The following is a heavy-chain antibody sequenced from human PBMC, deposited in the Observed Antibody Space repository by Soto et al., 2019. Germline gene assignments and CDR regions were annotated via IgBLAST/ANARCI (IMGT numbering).Heavy chain of an antibody. V-gene: IGHV3-21*01. CDR2: ISSSSSYI. J-gene: IGHJ6*02. CDR3: ARGPIPDKYDFWSGYYGGAYYYYGMDV. D-gene: IGHD3-3*01. Sequence: PGGSLGLSCAASGFTFSSYSMNWVRQAPGKGLEWVSSISSSSSYIYYADSVKGRFTISRDNAKNSLYLQMNSLRAEDTAVYYCARGPIPDKYDFWSGYYGGAYYYYGMDVWGQGTTVTVSS. CDR1: GFTFSSYS.